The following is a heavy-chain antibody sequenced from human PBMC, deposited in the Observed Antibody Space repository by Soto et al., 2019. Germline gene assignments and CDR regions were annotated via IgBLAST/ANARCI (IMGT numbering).Heavy chain of an antibody. CDR3: SKGEKDCYNQWLDP. J-gene: IGHJ5*02. V-gene: IGHV3-23*01. CDR1: GFTFSNYA. D-gene: IGHD2-21*01. CDR2: ISNTGDKT. Sequence: PGVSLLLSCSASGFTFSNYAMSWVRQAPGKGLEWVSTISNTGDKTYYANSVKGRFTISRDNSKNTLYLQMNSLGADDTALYYCSKGEKDCYNQWLDPWGQGTLVTVSS.